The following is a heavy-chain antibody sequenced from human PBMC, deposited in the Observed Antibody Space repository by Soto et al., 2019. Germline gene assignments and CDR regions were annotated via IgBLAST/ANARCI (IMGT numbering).Heavy chain of an antibody. J-gene: IGHJ6*03. CDR2: INHSGST. CDR1: VGSFSGYY. V-gene: IGHV4-34*01. CDR3: ARGGVGYYDYYYMDV. Sequence: SETLSLTCAVYVGSFSGYYWSWIRQPPGKGLEWIGEINHSGSTNYNPSLKSRVTISVDTSKNQFSLKLSSVTAADTAVYYCARGGVGYYDYYYMDVWCKGSTVTVYS.